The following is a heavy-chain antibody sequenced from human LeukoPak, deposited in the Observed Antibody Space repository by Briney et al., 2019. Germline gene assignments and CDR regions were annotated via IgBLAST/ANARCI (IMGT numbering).Heavy chain of an antibody. D-gene: IGHD4-11*01. V-gene: IGHV1-69*13. Sequence: SVKVSCKASGGTFSSYAISWVRQAPGQGLEWMGGIIPMFDTPIYAQKFQGRVTITADESTSTVYMELSSLRSEDTAVYYCARQQGLQNLNFDYWGQGTLVTVSS. J-gene: IGHJ4*02. CDR3: ARQQGLQNLNFDY. CDR2: IIPMFDTP. CDR1: GGTFSSYA.